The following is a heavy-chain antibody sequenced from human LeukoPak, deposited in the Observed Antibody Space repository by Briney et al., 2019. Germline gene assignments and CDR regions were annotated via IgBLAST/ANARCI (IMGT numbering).Heavy chain of an antibody. V-gene: IGHV4-4*07. CDR1: GGSISSYH. CDR2: IYTSGST. CDR3: ARDLDASGWCNFDY. D-gene: IGHD6-19*01. J-gene: IGHJ4*02. Sequence: SETLSLTCTVSGGSISSYHWSWIRQPAGKGLEWIGRIYTSGSTNYNPSLKSRVTMSVDTSKNQFSLKLSSVTAADTAVYYCARDLDASGWCNFDYWGQGTLVTVSS.